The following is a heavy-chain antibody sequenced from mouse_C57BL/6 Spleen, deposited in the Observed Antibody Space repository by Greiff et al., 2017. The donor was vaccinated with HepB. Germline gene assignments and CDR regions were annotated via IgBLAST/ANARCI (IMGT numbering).Heavy chain of an antibody. D-gene: IGHD2-1*01. J-gene: IGHJ2*01. CDR2: INPSSGYT. CDR3: GRYGNYLDY. CDR1: GYTFTSYT. Sequence: QVHVKQSGAELARPGASVKMSCKASGYTFTSYTMHWVKQRPGQGLEWIGYINPSSGYTKYNQKFKDKATLTADKSSSTAYMQLSSLTSEDSAVYYCGRYGNYLDYWGQGTTLTVSS. V-gene: IGHV1-4*01.